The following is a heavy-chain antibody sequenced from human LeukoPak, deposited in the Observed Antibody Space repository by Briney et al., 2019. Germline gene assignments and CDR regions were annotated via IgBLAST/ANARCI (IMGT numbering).Heavy chain of an antibody. V-gene: IGHV4-38-2*02. CDR1: GYSISSGYY. J-gene: IGHJ4*02. Sequence: SETLSLTCTVSGYSISSGYYWGWIRQPPGKRLEWIGSIYHSGSTYYNPSLKSRVTISVDTSKNQFSLKLSSVTAADTAVYYCAGSSIAAPDNFDYWGQGTLVTVSS. D-gene: IGHD6-6*01. CDR2: IYHSGST. CDR3: AGSSIAAPDNFDY.